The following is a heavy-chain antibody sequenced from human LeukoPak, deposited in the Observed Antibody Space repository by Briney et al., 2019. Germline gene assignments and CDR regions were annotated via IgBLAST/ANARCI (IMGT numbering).Heavy chain of an antibody. D-gene: IGHD3-10*01. CDR1: GGSISSGGYY. J-gene: IGHJ6*02. Sequence: SQTLSLTCTVSGGSISSGGYYWSWIRQHPGKGLEWIGYIYYSGSIYYNPSLKIRVTISVDTSKNQFSLKLSSVTAADTAVYYCARDQVLWFGELSNYYYGMDVWGQGTTVTVSS. CDR3: ARDQVLWFGELSNYYYGMDV. CDR2: IYYSGSI. V-gene: IGHV4-31*03.